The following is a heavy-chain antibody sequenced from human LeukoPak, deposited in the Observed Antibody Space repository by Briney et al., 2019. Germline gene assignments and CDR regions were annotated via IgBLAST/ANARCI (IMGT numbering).Heavy chain of an antibody. CDR1: GYTFTGYY. CDR3: ASGDYSNYFDLDP. D-gene: IGHD4-11*01. CDR2: INPNSGGT. J-gene: IGHJ5*02. V-gene: IGHV1-2*02. Sequence: VKVSCKXSGYTFTGYYMHWVRQAPGQGLEWMGWINPNSGGTNYAQKFQGRVTMTRDTSISTAYMELSRLRSDDTAVYYCASGDYSNYFDLDPWGQGTLVTVSS.